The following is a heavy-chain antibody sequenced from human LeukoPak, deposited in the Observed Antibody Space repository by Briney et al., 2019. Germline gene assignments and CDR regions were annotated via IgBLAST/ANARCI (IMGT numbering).Heavy chain of an antibody. CDR2: MSYDGSNK. Sequence: PGRSLRLSCAASGFTFSSYGMHWVRQAPGKGLEWVAVMSYDGSNKYYADSVKGRFTISRDNSKNTLYLQMNSLRAEDTAVYYCAKDPVDIVVVPAAIDTYYYYGMDVWGQGTTVTVSS. J-gene: IGHJ6*02. CDR1: GFTFSSYG. V-gene: IGHV3-30*18. CDR3: AKDPVDIVVVPAAIDTYYYYGMDV. D-gene: IGHD2-2*02.